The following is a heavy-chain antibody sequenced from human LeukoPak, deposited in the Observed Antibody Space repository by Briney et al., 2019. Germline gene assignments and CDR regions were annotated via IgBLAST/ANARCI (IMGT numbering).Heavy chain of an antibody. Sequence: GGSLRLSCAASGFTFSSYAMHWVRQAPGKGLEWVAVISYDGSNKYYADSVKGRFTISRDNSKNTLYLQMNSLRAEDTAVYYCAKTFWSGYYTALDYWGQETLVTVSS. D-gene: IGHD3-3*01. V-gene: IGHV3-30*04. CDR2: ISYDGSNK. J-gene: IGHJ4*02. CDR1: GFTFSSYA. CDR3: AKTFWSGYYTALDY.